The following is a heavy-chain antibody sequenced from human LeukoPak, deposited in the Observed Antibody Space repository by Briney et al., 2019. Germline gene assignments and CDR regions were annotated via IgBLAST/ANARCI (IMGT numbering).Heavy chain of an antibody. D-gene: IGHD4-17*01. CDR3: ARGGADYGDYVLDY. J-gene: IGHJ4*02. V-gene: IGHV4-59*01. CDR1: GGSLSSYY. Sequence: SETLSLICTVSGGSLSSYYWSWIRQPPGKGLEWIGYIYYSGSTNYNPSLKSRVTISVDTSKNQFSLKLSSVTAADTAVYYCARGGADYGDYVLDYWGQGTLVTVSS. CDR2: IYYSGST.